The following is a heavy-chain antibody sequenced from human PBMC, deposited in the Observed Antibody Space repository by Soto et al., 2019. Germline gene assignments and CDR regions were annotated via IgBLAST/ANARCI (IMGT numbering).Heavy chain of an antibody. CDR3: ARGPLDGYNYKIDNWFDP. Sequence: SETLSLTCTVSGGSISSGDYYWSWIRQPPGKGLEWIGYIYYSGSTYYNPSLKSRVTISVDTSKNQFSLKLSSVTAADTAVYYCARGPLDGYNYKIDNWFDPWGQGTLVTVSS. J-gene: IGHJ5*02. CDR2: IYYSGST. CDR1: GGSISSGDYY. V-gene: IGHV4-30-4*01. D-gene: IGHD5-12*01.